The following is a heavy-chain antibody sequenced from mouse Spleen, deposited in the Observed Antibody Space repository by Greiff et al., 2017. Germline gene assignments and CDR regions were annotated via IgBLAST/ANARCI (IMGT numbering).Heavy chain of an antibody. V-gene: IGHV5-9*01. CDR1: GFTFSSYT. D-gene: IGHD2-13*01. CDR3: ARHRDYYFDY. CDR2: ISSGGGST. J-gene: IGHJ2*01. Sequence: EVMLVESGGGLVKPGGSLKLSCAASGFTFSSYTMSWVRQTPAKRLEWVATISSGGGSTYYPDSVKGRFTISRDNARNTLYLQMSSLRSEDTAMYYCARHRDYYFDYWGQGTTLTVSS.